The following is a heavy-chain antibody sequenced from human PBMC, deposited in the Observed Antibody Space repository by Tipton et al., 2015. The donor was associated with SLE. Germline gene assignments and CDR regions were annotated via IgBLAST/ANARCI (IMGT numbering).Heavy chain of an antibody. D-gene: IGHD6-13*01. CDR3: ARDQLHAIAARAVDY. V-gene: IGHV4-39*07. Sequence: TLSLTCTVSGGSISSSSYYWGWLPPPPGKGLEWIGSIYYSGSTYNNPPLQSRVTISIDTTKNQFSLKLSSATAADAAVYYCARDQLHAIAARAVDYRGQGTLITVSS. J-gene: IGHJ4*02. CDR2: IYYSGST. CDR1: GGSISSSSYY.